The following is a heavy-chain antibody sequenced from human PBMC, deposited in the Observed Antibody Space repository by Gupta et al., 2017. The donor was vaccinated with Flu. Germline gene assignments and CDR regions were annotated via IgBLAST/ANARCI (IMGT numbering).Heavy chain of an antibody. J-gene: IGHJ4*02. Sequence: EVQLVESGGGLVQPGGSLRLPCVAFGFTFGGQDMSWVRQAPGRGLEWISFISTTGITYYGDPVRGRFTISRDNAKNSLDLQMSGLRDEDTAVYYCARGHWDNWGQGTLFIVSS. CDR3: ARGHWDN. CDR2: ISTTGIT. CDR1: GFTFGGQD. V-gene: IGHV3-48*03.